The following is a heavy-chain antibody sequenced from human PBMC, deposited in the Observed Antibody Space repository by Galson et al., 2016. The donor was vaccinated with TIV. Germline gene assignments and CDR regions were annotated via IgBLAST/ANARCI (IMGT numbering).Heavy chain of an antibody. Sequence: SVKVSCKASGYTFTSYDINWVRQATGQGLEWMGWMNPNSGNTGYAQKFRGRVTMTRNTSVRTAYMELSSLRSEDTAVHNCARSGNYGDYWGQGTLVTVSS. CDR2: MNPNSGNT. V-gene: IGHV1-8*02. CDR1: GYTFTSYD. CDR3: ARSGNYGDY. D-gene: IGHD4-11*01. J-gene: IGHJ4*02.